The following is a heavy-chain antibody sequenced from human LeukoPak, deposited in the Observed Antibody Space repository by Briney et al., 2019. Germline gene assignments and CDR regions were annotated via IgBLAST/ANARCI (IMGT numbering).Heavy chain of an antibody. CDR3: ARDGGIAATNYGMDV. CDR2: IYSGGST. Sequence: GGSLRLSCAASGFTVSSNYMSWVRQAPRKGLEWVSVIYSGGSTYYADSVKGRFTISRDNSKNTLYLQMNSLRAEDTAVYYCARDGGIAATNYGMDVWGKGTTVTVSS. CDR1: GFTVSSNY. D-gene: IGHD6-13*01. V-gene: IGHV3-53*01. J-gene: IGHJ6*04.